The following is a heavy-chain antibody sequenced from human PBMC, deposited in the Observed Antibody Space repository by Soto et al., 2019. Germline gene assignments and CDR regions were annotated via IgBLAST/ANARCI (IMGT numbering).Heavy chain of an antibody. CDR3: ARGNRAFDI. V-gene: IGHV3-72*01. Sequence: EVQLVESGGGLVQPGGSLRLSCAASGFTFRDYYMDWVCQAPGKGLEWVGRIRNKANSYTTEYAASVKGRFTISRDDSKNSLYLQMNSLKTEDTAVYYCARGNRAFDIWGQGTLVTVSS. J-gene: IGHJ3*02. CDR2: IRNKANSYTT. CDR1: GFTFRDYY.